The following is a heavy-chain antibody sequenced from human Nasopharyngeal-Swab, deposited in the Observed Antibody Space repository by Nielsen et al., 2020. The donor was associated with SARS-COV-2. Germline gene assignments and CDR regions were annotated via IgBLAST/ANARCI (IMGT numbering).Heavy chain of an antibody. Sequence: SVKVSCKASGFTFTSSAVQWVRQARGQRLEWIGWIVVGSGNTNYAQKFQERVTITRDTSTSTVYMELSSLRSEDTAVYYCARDEGDQLLHYGYSSSWYPGYWGQGTLVTVSS. V-gene: IGHV1-58*01. CDR1: GFTFTSSA. J-gene: IGHJ4*02. D-gene: IGHD6-13*01. CDR3: ARDEGDQLLHYGYSSSWYPGY. CDR2: IVVGSGNT.